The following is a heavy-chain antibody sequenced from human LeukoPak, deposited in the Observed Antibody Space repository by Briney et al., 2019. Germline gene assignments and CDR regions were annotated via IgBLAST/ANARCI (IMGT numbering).Heavy chain of an antibody. CDR1: GYTFTSYG. D-gene: IGHD5-24*01. CDR2: IIPIFGTA. CDR3: AREGDNSAY. Sequence: GASVKVSCKASGYTFTSYGISWVRQAPGQGLEWMGRIIPIFGTANYAQKFQGRVTITTDESTSTAYMELSSLRSEDTAVYYCAREGDNSAYWGQGTLVTVSS. J-gene: IGHJ4*02. V-gene: IGHV1-69*05.